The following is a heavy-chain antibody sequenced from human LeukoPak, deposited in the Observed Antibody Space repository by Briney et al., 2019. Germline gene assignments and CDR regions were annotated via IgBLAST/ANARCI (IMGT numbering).Heavy chain of an antibody. CDR3: TRSDYSTYFNY. Sequence: PSETLSLTCTVSGGSITDYYWIWIRQPPGKGLEYIGYVYYNGATNYNPSLESRVTISVDTSKNQFSLNLRSVTAADTAVYYCTRSDYSTYFNYWGPGTLVTVSS. CDR1: GGSITDYY. CDR2: VYYNGAT. V-gene: IGHV4-59*01. J-gene: IGHJ4*02. D-gene: IGHD2-15*01.